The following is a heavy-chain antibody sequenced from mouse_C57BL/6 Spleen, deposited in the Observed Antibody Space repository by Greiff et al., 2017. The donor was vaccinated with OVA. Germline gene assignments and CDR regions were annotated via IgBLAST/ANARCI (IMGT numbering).Heavy chain of an antibody. V-gene: IGHV1-81*01. D-gene: IGHD1-1*01. Sequence: VKLQESGAELARPGASVKLSCKASGYTFTSYGISWVKQRTGQGLEWIGEIYPRSGNTYYNEKFKGKATLTADKSSSTAYMELRSLTSEDSAVYFCARGDYYDYFDYWGQGTTLTVSS. CDR2: IYPRSGNT. CDR3: ARGDYYDYFDY. J-gene: IGHJ2*01. CDR1: GYTFTSYG.